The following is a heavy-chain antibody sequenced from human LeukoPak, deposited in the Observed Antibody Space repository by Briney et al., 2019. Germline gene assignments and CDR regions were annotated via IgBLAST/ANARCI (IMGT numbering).Heavy chain of an antibody. Sequence: SETLSLTCSVSGGSVSTGNYYWSWIRQPPGKGLEWIGYIYYSGSTYYNPSLKSRLTISGDTSKNQFSLRLSSVTAADTAVYYCARGTWSSSIDYWGQGTLVTVSS. CDR2: IYYSGST. CDR1: GGSVSTGNYY. D-gene: IGHD6-6*01. CDR3: ARGTWSSSIDY. J-gene: IGHJ4*02. V-gene: IGHV4-30-4*01.